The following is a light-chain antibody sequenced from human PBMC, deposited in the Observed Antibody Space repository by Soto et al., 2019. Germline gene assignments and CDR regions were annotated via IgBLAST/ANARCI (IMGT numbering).Light chain of an antibody. CDR1: SSDVGGYNY. CDR3: CSYAGSCSLYV. J-gene: IGLJ1*01. CDR2: DVS. V-gene: IGLV2-11*01. Sequence: SALTQPRSVSGSPGQSVTISCTGTSSDVGGYNYVSWYQQHPGKAPKLMIYDVSKRPSGVPDRFSGSKSGNTASLTISGLQAEDEADYYCCSYAGSCSLYVFGSGTKVTVL.